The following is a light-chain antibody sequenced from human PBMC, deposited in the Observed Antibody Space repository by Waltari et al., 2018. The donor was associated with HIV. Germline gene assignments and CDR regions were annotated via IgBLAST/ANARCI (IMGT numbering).Light chain of an antibody. Sequence: QSVLTQPPSVSGAPGQRVTISCTGSSSNIVAGFAVHWYQQLPGTAPKLLIYDNTNRPSGVPDRFSGSRSGSSASLAITGLQAEDEADYYCQSFDSSLSGYVFGTGTKVTVL. J-gene: IGLJ1*01. V-gene: IGLV1-40*01. CDR3: QSFDSSLSGYV. CDR1: SSNIVAGFA. CDR2: DNT.